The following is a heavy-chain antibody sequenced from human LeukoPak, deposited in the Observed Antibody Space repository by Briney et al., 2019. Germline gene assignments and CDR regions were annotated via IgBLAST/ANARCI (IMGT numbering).Heavy chain of an antibody. D-gene: IGHD2-2*01. CDR3: VKDLLGYCSSTSCYATGPFDY. CDR2: ISFDGGNK. CDR1: GFTFNNYA. Sequence: GRSLRLSCAASGFTFNNYAIHWVRQAPGKGLEWVAIISFDGGNKYYADSVKGRFTISRDDSKNTLYLQMSSLRAEDTALYYCVKDLLGYCSSTSCYATGPFDYWGQGTLVTVSS. V-gene: IGHV3-30*14. J-gene: IGHJ4*02.